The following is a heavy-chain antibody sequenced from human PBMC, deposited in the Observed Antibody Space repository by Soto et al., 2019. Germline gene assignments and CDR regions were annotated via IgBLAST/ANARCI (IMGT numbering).Heavy chain of an antibody. CDR1: GYAFTTYG. Sequence: QVHLVQSGAEVKKPGASVKVSCKGSGYAFTTYGITWVRQAPGQGLEWMGWISAHNGNTNYAHKLQGRVTVTRDTSTSTAYMELRSLRSDDTDVYYCARGSSGDYWGQGALVTVSS. CDR2: ISAHNGNT. D-gene: IGHD1-26*01. V-gene: IGHV1-18*01. J-gene: IGHJ4*02. CDR3: ARGSSGDY.